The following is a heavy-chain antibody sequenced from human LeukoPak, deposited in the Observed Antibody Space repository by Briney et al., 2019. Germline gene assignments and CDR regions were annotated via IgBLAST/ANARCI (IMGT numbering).Heavy chain of an antibody. CDR3: ARGDYYDSSGIDGYFQH. CDR2: ISAYIGNT. V-gene: IGHV1-18*01. Sequence: ASVKVSCKASGYTFTSYGISWVRQAPGQGLEWMGWISAYIGNTNYAQKLQGRVTMTTDTSTSTAYMELRSLRSDDTAVYYCARGDYYDSSGIDGYFQHWGQGTLVTVSS. D-gene: IGHD3-22*01. J-gene: IGHJ1*01. CDR1: GYTFTSYG.